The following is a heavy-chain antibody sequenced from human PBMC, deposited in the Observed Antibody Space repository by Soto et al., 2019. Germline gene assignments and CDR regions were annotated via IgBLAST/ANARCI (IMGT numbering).Heavy chain of an antibody. V-gene: IGHV3-48*02. J-gene: IGHJ5*02. D-gene: IGHD1-26*01. CDR1: GFTFSSYS. CDR3: AREIPSRWAGWFDP. CDR2: ISSSSSTI. Sequence: EVQLVESGGGLVQPGGSLRLSCAASGFTFSSYSMNWVRQAPGKGLEWVSYISSSSSTIYYADSVKGRFTISRDNAKNSLYLQMNSLRDEDTAVYYCAREIPSRWAGWFDPWGQGTLVTVSS.